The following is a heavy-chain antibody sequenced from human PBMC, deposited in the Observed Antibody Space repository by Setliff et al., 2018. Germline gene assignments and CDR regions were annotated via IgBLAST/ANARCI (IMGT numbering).Heavy chain of an antibody. CDR2: INHSGSP. D-gene: IGHD2-2*01. CDR3: RLANCSKNCEEALDY. Sequence: SETLSLTCAVYGASFSGTYCSWIRQSPGKGLEWIGEINHTGSPNWIGEINHSGSPNYNPSLKSRVTMSVDTSKNQFSLKLTSVTAADTAVYYFRLANCSKNCEEALDYWSQGTQVTSPQ. J-gene: IGHJ4*02. V-gene: IGHV4-34*01. CDR1: GASFSGTY.